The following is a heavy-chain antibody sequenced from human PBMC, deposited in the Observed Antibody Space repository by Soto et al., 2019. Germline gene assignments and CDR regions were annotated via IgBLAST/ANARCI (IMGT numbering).Heavy chain of an antibody. CDR2: ISATSNHI. CDR3: ARDSITIFGEGMDV. Sequence: GALRLSCVASDFTFSTYSMNCVRQAPGNGLEWVADISATSNHIYYSDSLKGRFTISRDNAKSSLYLHMNSLRAEDTAVYFCARDSITIFGEGMDVWGQGTTVTVSS. J-gene: IGHJ6*02. D-gene: IGHD3-3*01. CDR1: DFTFSTYS. V-gene: IGHV3-21*01.